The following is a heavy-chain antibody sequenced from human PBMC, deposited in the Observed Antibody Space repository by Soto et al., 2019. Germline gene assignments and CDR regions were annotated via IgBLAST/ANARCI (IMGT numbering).Heavy chain of an antibody. CDR2: ISYDGSNK. J-gene: IGHJ6*02. V-gene: IGHV3-30-3*01. CDR1: GFTFSSYA. Sequence: GGSLRLSCAASGFTFSSYAMHWVRQAPGKGLEWVAVISYDGSNKYYADSVKGRFTISRDNSKNTLYPQMNSLRAEDPAVYYWAGSSAPMVRGVIITAPYYYYYGMDVWGQGTTVTVSS. D-gene: IGHD3-10*01. CDR3: AGSSAPMVRGVIITAPYYYYYGMDV.